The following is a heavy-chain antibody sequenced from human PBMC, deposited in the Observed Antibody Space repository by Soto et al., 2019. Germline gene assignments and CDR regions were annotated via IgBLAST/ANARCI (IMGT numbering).Heavy chain of an antibody. CDR1: GYTFTGYY. D-gene: IGHD4-17*01. V-gene: IGHV1-2*04. CDR3: ARRAVTTSRSAFDI. CDR2: INPNSGGT. J-gene: IGHJ3*02. Sequence: QVQLVQSGAEVKKPGASVKVSCKASGYTFTGYYMHWVRQAPGQGLEWKGWINPNSGGTNYAQKFQGWATMTRDTSISTAYMELSRLRSDDTAVYYCARRAVTTSRSAFDIWGQGTMVTVSS.